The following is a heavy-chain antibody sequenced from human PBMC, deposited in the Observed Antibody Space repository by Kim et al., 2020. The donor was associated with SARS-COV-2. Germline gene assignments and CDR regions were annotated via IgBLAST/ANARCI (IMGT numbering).Heavy chain of an antibody. D-gene: IGHD3-10*01. V-gene: IGHV3-21*01. CDR2: ISSSSSYI. CDR1: GFTFSSYS. J-gene: IGHJ5*02. CDR3: AREGTMVRGVIEELGWFDP. Sequence: GGSLRLSCAASGFTFSSYSMNWVRQAPGKGLEWVSSISSSSSYIYYADSVKGRFTISRDNAKKSLYLQMNSLRAEDTAVYYCAREGTMVRGVIEELGWFDPWGQGTLVTVSS.